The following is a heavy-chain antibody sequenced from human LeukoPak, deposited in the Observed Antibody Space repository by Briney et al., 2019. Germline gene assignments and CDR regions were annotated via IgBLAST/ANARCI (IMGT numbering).Heavy chain of an antibody. CDR3: ARERDSGSYQFDY. CDR2: IYSGGST. Sequence: PGGSLRLSCAASGLTISSNYMNWVRQAPGKGLEWVSVIYSGGSTYYADSVKGRFTISRDNAKNSLYLQMNSLRAEDTAVYYCARERDSGSYQFDYWGQGTLVTVSS. D-gene: IGHD1-26*01. J-gene: IGHJ4*02. V-gene: IGHV3-66*01. CDR1: GLTISSNY.